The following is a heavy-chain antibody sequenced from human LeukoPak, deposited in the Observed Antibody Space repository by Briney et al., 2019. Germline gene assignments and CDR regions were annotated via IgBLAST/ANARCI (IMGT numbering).Heavy chain of an antibody. CDR2: ISAYNGNT. CDR1: GYTFTSYG. J-gene: IGHJ5*02. V-gene: IGHV1-18*01. D-gene: IGHD2-15*01. CDR3: ARGSDCSGGSCWNWFDP. Sequence: ASVKVSCKASGYTFTSYGISRVRQAPGEGLEWMGCISAYNGNTNYAQKLQGRVTMTTDTSTSTVYMELRSLRSDDTAVYYCARGSDCSGGSCWNWFDPWGQGTLVTVSS.